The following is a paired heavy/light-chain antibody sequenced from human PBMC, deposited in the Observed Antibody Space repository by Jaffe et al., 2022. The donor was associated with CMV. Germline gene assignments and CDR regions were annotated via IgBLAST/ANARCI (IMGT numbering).Light chain of an antibody. J-gene: IGKJ4*01. CDR2: KAS. Sequence: DIQMTQSPSTLSASVGDRVTITCRASQSISSWLAWYQQKPGKAPKLLIYKASSLESGVPSRFSGSGSGTEFTLTISSLQSDDVATYYCQQYITPLTFGGGTKVEIK. V-gene: IGKV1-5*03. CDR1: QSISSW. CDR3: QQYITPLT.
Heavy chain of an antibody. CDR1: GYTFTELS. CDR2: FDREDGET. V-gene: IGHV1-24*01. CDR3: ATDRPKYYISSWDRQGAFDI. D-gene: IGHD3-10*01. Sequence: QVQLVQSGAEVKKPGASVKVSCKVSGYTFTELSIHWVRQAPGKGLEWMGGFDREDGETTYAQKFQGRVTMTEDTSTDTAYMELSSLRSEDTAVYYCATDRPKYYISSWDRQGAFDIWGQGTLVTVSS. J-gene: IGHJ3*02.